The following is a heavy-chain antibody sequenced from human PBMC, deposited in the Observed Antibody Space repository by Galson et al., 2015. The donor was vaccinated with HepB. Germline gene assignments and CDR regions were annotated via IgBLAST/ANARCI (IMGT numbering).Heavy chain of an antibody. CDR1: GGTFSSYA. CDR3: ARLLWDYYDSSGYYFDY. V-gene: IGHV1-69*06. Sequence: SVKVSCKASGGTFSSYAISWVRQAPGQGLEWMGGIIPIFGTANYAQKFRGRVTITADKSTSTAYMELSSLRSEDTAVYYCARLLWDYYDSSGYYFDYWGQGTLVTVSS. J-gene: IGHJ4*02. CDR2: IIPIFGTA. D-gene: IGHD3-22*01.